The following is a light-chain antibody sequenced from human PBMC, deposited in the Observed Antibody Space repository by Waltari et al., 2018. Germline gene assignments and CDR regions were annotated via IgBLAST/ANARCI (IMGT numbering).Light chain of an antibody. J-gene: IGKJ1*01. V-gene: IGKV3-15*01. Sequence: EIVMTQSPATLSVSPGGRVTLSCRASQNVRTNLAWYQQESGQAPSLLSYEASTRATGIPDRISGSGSGSEFTLTISGLQSEDFAVYYCQQYNNWPRTFGQGTKVEVK. CDR3: QQYNNWPRT. CDR2: EAS. CDR1: QNVRTN.